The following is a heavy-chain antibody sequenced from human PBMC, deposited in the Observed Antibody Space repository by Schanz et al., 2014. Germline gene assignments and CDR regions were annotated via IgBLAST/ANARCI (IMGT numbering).Heavy chain of an antibody. CDR1: GFSFSTYS. Sequence: VQLVESGGGVVQPGGSLRLSCAASGFSFSTYSMNWVRQAPGKGLEWVSSISSGGSSVYYVESVKGRFTISRDNAKNSLYLQMNSLRAEDTAVYYCAKDFTGSGIFFNSWGQGTLVSVSS. J-gene: IGHJ5*01. V-gene: IGHV3-21*04. D-gene: IGHD3-10*01. CDR2: ISSGGSSV. CDR3: AKDFTGSGIFFNS.